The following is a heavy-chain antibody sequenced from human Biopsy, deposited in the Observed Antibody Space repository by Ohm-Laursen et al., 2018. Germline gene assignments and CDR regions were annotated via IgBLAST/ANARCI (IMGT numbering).Heavy chain of an antibody. J-gene: IGHJ4*02. CDR1: GGTFSASG. Sequence: AASVKVSCKVIGGTFSASGISWVRLAPGQGLEWMGWISPYNGDTDYAQKLQGRVTMTTDTSTSTAYMDLRSLRSDDTAVYYCARDRWPHVTLLGLVVFDFWGQGTLVIVSS. CDR3: ARDRWPHVTLLGLVVFDF. D-gene: IGHD3-3*01. CDR2: ISPYNGDT. V-gene: IGHV1-18*01.